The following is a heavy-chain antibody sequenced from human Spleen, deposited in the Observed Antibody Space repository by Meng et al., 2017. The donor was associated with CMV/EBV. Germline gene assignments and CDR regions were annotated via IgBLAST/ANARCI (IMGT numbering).Heavy chain of an antibody. CDR3: AKDFHPNPFDSSVYYQGARADAFDI. D-gene: IGHD3-22*01. CDR2: ISGSGGST. V-gene: IGHV3-23*01. CDR1: GFTFSSYA. J-gene: IGHJ3*02. Sequence: GGSLRLSCAASGFTFSSYAMSWVRQAPGKGLEWVSAISGSGGSTYYADSVKGRFTISRDNSKNTLYLQMNSLRAEDTAVYYCAKDFHPNPFDSSVYYQGARADAFDIWGQGTMVTVSS.